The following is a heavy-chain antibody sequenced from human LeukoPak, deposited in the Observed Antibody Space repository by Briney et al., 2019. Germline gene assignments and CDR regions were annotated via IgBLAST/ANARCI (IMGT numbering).Heavy chain of an antibody. J-gene: IGHJ4*02. CDR1: GFTFSSYW. CDR2: INSDGSST. V-gene: IGHV3-74*01. CDR3: VGFHKILTGYID. Sequence: PGGSLRLSCAASGFTFSSYWMHWVRQAPGKGLVWVSRINSDGSSTSYADSVKGRFTISRDNAKNTLYLQMNSLRAEDTAVYYCVGFHKILTGYIDWGQGTLVTVSS. D-gene: IGHD3-9*01.